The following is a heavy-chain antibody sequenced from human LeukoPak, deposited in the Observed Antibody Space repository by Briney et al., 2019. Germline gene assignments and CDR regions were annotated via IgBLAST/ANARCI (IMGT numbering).Heavy chain of an antibody. CDR3: ARYGPHLGSLNVMDV. V-gene: IGHV4-59*08. CDR1: GGSFSGHY. CDR2: IYYTGST. Sequence: NPSETLSLTCAVYGGSFSGHYWSWIRQPPGKGLDWIGYIYYTGSTYSNPSLKSRVTISLDTSKNQLSLRLSSVTAADTAVYYCARYGPHLGSLNVMDVWGQGTTVTVSS. J-gene: IGHJ6*02. D-gene: IGHD3-10*01.